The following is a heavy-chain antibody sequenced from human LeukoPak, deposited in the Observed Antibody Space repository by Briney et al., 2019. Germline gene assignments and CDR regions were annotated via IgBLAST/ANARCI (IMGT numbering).Heavy chain of an antibody. Sequence: SETLSLTCAVSDGSISSGGYSWSWIRQPPGKGLEWIGYIYHSGSTYYNPSLKSRVTISVDRSKNQFSLKLSSVTAADTAVYYCARGRLRGYSGYVTRGAQAAAGYYFDYWGQGTLVTVSS. D-gene: IGHD5-12*01. J-gene: IGHJ4*02. CDR1: DGSISSGGYS. CDR3: ARGRLRGYSGYVTRGAQAAAGYYFDY. V-gene: IGHV4-30-2*01. CDR2: IYHSGST.